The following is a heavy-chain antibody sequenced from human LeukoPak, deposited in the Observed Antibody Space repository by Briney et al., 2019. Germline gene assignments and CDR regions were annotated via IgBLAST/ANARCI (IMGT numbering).Heavy chain of an antibody. CDR3: ARSVLDDAFDI. V-gene: IGHV4-4*07. D-gene: IGHD2-8*02. Sequence: PSETLSLTCTVSGGSVNSYYWSWIRQPAGKGLEWIGHIYASGGNDYNPSLKSRATMSLDMAKNQFSLKLSSVTAADTAVYYCARSVLDDAFDIWGQGTMVTVSS. CDR2: IYASGGN. CDR1: GGSVNSYY. J-gene: IGHJ3*02.